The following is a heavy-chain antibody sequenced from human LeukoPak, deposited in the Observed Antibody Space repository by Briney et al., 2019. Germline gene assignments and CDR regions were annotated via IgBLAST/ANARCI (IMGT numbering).Heavy chain of an antibody. J-gene: IGHJ4*02. D-gene: IGHD2-8*01. CDR1: GYTFTSYG. CDR3: ATALRGYCTNGVCLRGLGY. CDR2: ISAYNGNT. V-gene: IGHV1-18*01. Sequence: GASVKVSCKASGYTFTSYGISWVRQAPGQGLEWMGWISAYNGNTNYAQKLQGRVTMTTDTSTSTAYMELRSLRSDDTAVYYCATALRGYCTNGVCLRGLGYWGQGTLVTVSS.